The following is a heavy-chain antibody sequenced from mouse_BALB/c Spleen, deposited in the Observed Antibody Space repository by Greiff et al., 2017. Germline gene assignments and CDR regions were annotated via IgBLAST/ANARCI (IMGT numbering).Heavy chain of an antibody. J-gene: IGHJ4*01. CDR1: GFSLTSYG. Sequence: VMLVESGPGLVQPSQSLSITCTVSGFSLTSYGVHWVRQSPGKGLEWLGVIWSGGSTDYNAAFISRLSISKDNSKSQVFFKMNSLQANDTAIYYCARIYYAMDYWGQGTSVTVSS. V-gene: IGHV2-2*02. CDR3: ARIYYAMDY. CDR2: IWSGGST.